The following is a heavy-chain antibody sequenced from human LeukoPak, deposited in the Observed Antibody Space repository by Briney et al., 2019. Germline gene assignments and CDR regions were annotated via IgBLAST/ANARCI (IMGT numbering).Heavy chain of an antibody. CDR2: ISAYNGNT. Sequence: ASVKVSCKASGYTFTGYYMHWVRQAPGQGLEWMGWISAYNGNTNYAQKLQGRVTMTTDTSTSTAYMELRSLRSDDTAVYYCARDTFEYSSSSAGHFDYWGQGTLVTVSS. D-gene: IGHD6-6*01. V-gene: IGHV1-18*04. J-gene: IGHJ4*02. CDR3: ARDTFEYSSSSAGHFDY. CDR1: GYTFTGYY.